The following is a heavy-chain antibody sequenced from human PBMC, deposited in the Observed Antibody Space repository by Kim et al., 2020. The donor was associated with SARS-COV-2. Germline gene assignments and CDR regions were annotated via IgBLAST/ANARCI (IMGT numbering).Heavy chain of an antibody. CDR3: ARGITASGTWVPFDV. Sequence: SETLSLTCTVSGGSISSYYWSWIRQPPGKGLEWIGHMYYTGRTNYNPSLRGRVTISIDTSKDQFSLRLSSVTAADTAGYYCARGITASGTWVPFDVWG. D-gene: IGHD6-13*01. J-gene: IGHJ3*01. CDR1: GGSISSYY. V-gene: IGHV4-59*01. CDR2: MYYTGRT.